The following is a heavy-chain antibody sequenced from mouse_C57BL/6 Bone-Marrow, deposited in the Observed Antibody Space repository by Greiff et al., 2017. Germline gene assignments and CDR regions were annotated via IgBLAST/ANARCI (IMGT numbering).Heavy chain of an antibody. D-gene: IGHD1-1*01. J-gene: IGHJ3*01. CDR1: GYTFTSYD. CDR2: IYPRDGST. Sequence: QVQLKESGPELVKPGASVKLSCKASGYTFTSYDINWVKQRPGQGLEWIGWIYPRDGSTKYNEKFKGKATLTVDTSSSTAYMELHSLTSEDSAVYFCARGDYYGAGADWGQGTLVTVSA. CDR3: ARGDYYGAGAD. V-gene: IGHV1-85*01.